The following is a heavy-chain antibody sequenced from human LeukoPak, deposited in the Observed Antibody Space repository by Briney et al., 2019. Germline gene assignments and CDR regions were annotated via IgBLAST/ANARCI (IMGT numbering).Heavy chain of an antibody. J-gene: IGHJ4*02. CDR1: GFTFSSYW. CDR2: IKQDGSGK. CDR3: ARPPLKTSSSCLDY. Sequence: GGSLRLSCAASGFTFSSYWMSWVRQAPGKGLEWVANIKQDGSGKYYVDSAKGRFTISRDNSKNTLYLQMNSLRAEDTAVYYCARPPLKTSSSCLDYWGQGTLVTVSS. V-gene: IGHV3-7*01. D-gene: IGHD6-13*01.